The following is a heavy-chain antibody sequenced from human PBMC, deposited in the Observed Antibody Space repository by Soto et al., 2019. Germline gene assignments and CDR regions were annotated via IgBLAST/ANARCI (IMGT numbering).Heavy chain of an antibody. CDR3: ARAYDLVRDS. CDR2: INPDTGDR. V-gene: IGHV1-2*02. Sequence: QVQLVQSGAEVKKPGASLKVSCKASGYTFTDSHIHWVRQAPGQGLEWMGWINPDTGDRNYAQRFQGRLTLTRDTSITTAYMALTRLTSDDTAVYFCARAYDLVRDSWGQGTLVTVSS. CDR1: GYTFTDSH. D-gene: IGHD3-10*01. J-gene: IGHJ4*02.